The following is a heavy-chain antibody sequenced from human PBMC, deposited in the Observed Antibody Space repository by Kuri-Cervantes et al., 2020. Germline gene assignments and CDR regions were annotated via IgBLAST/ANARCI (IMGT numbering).Heavy chain of an antibody. J-gene: IGHJ6*03. Sequence: ASVKVSCKASGGTFSSYAISWVRQAPGQGLEWMGWMNPNSGNTGYAQKFQGRVTMTRNTSISTAYMELSSLRAEDTAVYYCAKSPNPRYCSGGSCYTRGYYYYYMDVWGKGTTVTVSS. CDR2: MNPNSGNT. V-gene: IGHV1-8*02. D-gene: IGHD2-15*01. CDR1: GGTFSSYA. CDR3: AKSPNPRYCSGGSCYTRGYYYYYMDV.